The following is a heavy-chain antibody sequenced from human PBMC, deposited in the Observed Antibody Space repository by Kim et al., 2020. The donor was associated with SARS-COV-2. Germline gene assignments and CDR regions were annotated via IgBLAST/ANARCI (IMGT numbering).Heavy chain of an antibody. Sequence: SETLSLTCTVSGGSISSGGYYWSWIRQHPGKGLEWIGYISYSGSTYYNPSLKSRVTISVDTSKNQFSLKLSSVTAADTSVYYCARVAVENPWPAAPCVDYWGQGTLVTVSS. V-gene: IGHV4-31*03. CDR3: ARVAVENPWPAAPCVDY. J-gene: IGHJ4*02. CDR1: GGSISSGGYY. D-gene: IGHD2-2*01. CDR2: ISYSGST.